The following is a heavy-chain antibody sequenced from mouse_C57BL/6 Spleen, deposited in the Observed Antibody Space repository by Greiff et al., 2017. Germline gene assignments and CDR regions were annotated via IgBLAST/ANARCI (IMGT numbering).Heavy chain of an antibody. Sequence: QVQLQQPGAELVRPGSSVKLSCKASGYTFTSYWMHWVKGRPIQGLEWIGNIDPSDSETHYNQQFKDKATLTVDKSSSTDYMQLSILTSEYSAVYYCARGGARGDFDYCGQGTTLTVSS. J-gene: IGHJ2*01. CDR1: GYTFTSYW. CDR2: IDPSDSET. D-gene: IGHD6-1*01. CDR3: ARGGARGDFDY. V-gene: IGHV1-52*01.